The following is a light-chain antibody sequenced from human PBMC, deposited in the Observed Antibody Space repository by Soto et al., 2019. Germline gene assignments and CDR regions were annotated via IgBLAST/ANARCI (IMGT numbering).Light chain of an antibody. CDR3: TLYTRSTTIV. V-gene: IGLV2-18*01. J-gene: IGLJ1*01. Sequence: QSALTQPPSVSGSPGQSVTISCTGTSSDVGSNDRVSWYQQPPGAAPKLMIYEVTNRPSGVPARFSGSKSGNTASLTISGLQAEDEADYYCTLYTRSTTIVFGTGTKLTVL. CDR1: SSDVGSNDR. CDR2: EVT.